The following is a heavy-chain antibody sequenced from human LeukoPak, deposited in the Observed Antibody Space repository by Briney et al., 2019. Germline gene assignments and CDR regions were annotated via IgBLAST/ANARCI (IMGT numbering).Heavy chain of an antibody. CDR2: LSGAGGST. CDR3: AKGVTSSAYYGLDV. V-gene: IGHV3-23*01. Sequence: GGSLRLSCAPSGFTFSTYAMSWVRQAPGKGLEWVSTLSGAGGSTYYADSVKGRFTISRDNSKDTLYPQMNNLRAEDTAVYYCAKGVTSSAYYGLDVWGQGTTVTVSS. J-gene: IGHJ6*02. CDR1: GFTFSTYA. D-gene: IGHD2-2*01.